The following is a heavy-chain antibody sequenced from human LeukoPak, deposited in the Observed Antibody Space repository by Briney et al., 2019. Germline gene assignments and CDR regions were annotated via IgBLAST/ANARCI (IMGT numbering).Heavy chain of an antibody. D-gene: IGHD2-15*01. CDR3: ARGYCSGGSCHSGRWYFDL. V-gene: IGHV4-4*07. CDR2: IYTSGST. Sequence: SETLSLTCTVYAGSISSYYWSWIRQPAGKGLEWIGRIYTSGSTNYNPSLKSRVTMSENTSKNQYSLKLSSVTAADTAVYYCARGYCSGGSCHSGRWYFDLWGRGTLVTVSS. J-gene: IGHJ2*01. CDR1: AGSISSYY.